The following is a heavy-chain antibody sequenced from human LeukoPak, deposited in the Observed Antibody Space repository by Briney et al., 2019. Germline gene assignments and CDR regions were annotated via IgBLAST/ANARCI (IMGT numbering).Heavy chain of an antibody. Sequence: SVTVSCKCTVCTFLNYAFRWVRQAPGQGLDWVGVIIPIFGTANYAQKFQGRVTSTADESTSTAYMELSSLISEDTAVYNGASGQACDLLAGLFDYWGQGTLVTVSS. D-gene: IGHD3-9*01. V-gene: IGHV1-69*01. CDR1: VCTFLNYA. J-gene: IGHJ4*02. CDR3: ASGQACDLLAGLFDY. CDR2: IIPIFGTA.